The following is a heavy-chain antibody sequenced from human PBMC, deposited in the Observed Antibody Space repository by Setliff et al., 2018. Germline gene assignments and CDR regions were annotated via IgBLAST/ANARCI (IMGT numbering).Heavy chain of an antibody. V-gene: IGHV4-39*01. J-gene: IGHJ4*02. D-gene: IGHD4-4*01. CDR3: ASWGTVTLFDY. Sequence: PSETLSLTCTVSGGSISSSSYYWGWIRQPPGKGLEWIGSIYYSGSTYYNPSLKSRVTISVDTSKNQFSLKLSSVTAADTAVYYCASWGTVTLFDYWGQGTLVTVPQ. CDR2: IYYSGST. CDR1: GGSISSSSYY.